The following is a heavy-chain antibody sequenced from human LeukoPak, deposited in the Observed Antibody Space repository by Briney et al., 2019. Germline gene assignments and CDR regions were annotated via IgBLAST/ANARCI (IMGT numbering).Heavy chain of an antibody. CDR2: IKKRSDGGTT. J-gene: IGHJ3*01. V-gene: IGHV3-15*07. CDR3: TRDWYHAFDF. Sequence: GGSLRLSCAASGFTFNNAWMNWVRQAPGKGLEWVGRIKKRSDGGTTDYAAPVKDRFIISRDDSQDTLYLQMNTLKTEDTAVYYCTRDWYHAFDFWGQGTVVTVSS. D-gene: IGHD3-9*01. CDR1: GFTFNNAW.